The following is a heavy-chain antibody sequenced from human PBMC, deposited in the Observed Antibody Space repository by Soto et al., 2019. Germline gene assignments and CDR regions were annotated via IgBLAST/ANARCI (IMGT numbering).Heavy chain of an antibody. CDR2: IYYSGST. CDR1: GGSISSYY. D-gene: IGHD2-8*01. J-gene: IGHJ6*02. Sequence: SETLSLTCTVSGGSISSYYWSWIRQPPGKGLEWIGYIYYSGSTNYNPSLKSRVTISVDTSKNQFSLKLSSVTAADTAVYYCARVYAAYYYYYGMDVWGQGTTVTGSS. V-gene: IGHV4-59*01. CDR3: ARVYAAYYYYYGMDV.